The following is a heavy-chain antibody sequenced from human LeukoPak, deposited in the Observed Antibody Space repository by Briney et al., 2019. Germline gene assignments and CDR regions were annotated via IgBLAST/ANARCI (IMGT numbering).Heavy chain of an antibody. CDR3: ARDLGSSGWYLNYYNWFDP. J-gene: IGHJ5*02. Sequence: VASVTVSCKVSGYTLTELSMHWVRQAPGKGLEWMGGFDPEDGETIYAQKFQGRVTMTEDTSTDTAYMELRSLRSDDTAVYYCARDLGSSGWYLNYYNWFDPWGQGTLVTVSS. D-gene: IGHD6-19*01. CDR2: FDPEDGET. CDR1: GYTLTELS. V-gene: IGHV1-24*01.